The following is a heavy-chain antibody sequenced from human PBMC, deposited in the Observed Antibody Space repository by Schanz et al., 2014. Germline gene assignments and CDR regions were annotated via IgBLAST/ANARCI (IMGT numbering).Heavy chain of an antibody. J-gene: IGHJ4*02. CDR3: ASLYDREYFDY. CDR1: GFTVSNNY. Sequence: EVQLVESGGGLVQPGGSLRLSCAASGFTVSNNYMSWVRQAPGKGLECVSIIYSDGSTYYVDSVKGRFIISRDNSKNTVYLQMNSLRAEDTAVYYCASLYDREYFDYWGQGTLVTVSS. CDR2: IYSDGST. D-gene: IGHD2-8*01. V-gene: IGHV3-66*01.